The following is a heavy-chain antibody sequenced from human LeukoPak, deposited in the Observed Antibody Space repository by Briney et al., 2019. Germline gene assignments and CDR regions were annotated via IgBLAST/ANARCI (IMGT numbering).Heavy chain of an antibody. CDR1: GFTFSSYE. CDR2: IRSSGSTI. D-gene: IGHD2-2*01. CDR3: AKDRGQLLSNWFDP. J-gene: IGHJ5*02. V-gene: IGHV3-48*03. Sequence: GGSLRLSCAASGFTFSSYEMNWVRQAPGKGLEWVSYIRSSGSTIYYADSVKGRFTISRDNSKNTLYLQMNSLRAEDTAVYYCAKDRGQLLSNWFDPWGQGTLVTVSS.